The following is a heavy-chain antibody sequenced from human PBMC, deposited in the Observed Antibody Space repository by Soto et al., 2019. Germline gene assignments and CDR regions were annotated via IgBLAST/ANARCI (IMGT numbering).Heavy chain of an antibody. CDR1: GFTFSLYS. J-gene: IGHJ4*02. CDR3: VRARSTDSRPDY. CDR2: ITSSSSYI. V-gene: IGHV3-21*01. D-gene: IGHD3-22*01. Sequence: LRLSCAASGFTFSLYSMIWVRQAPGKGLEWVASITSSSSYIYYEDSLKGRFTISRDNAKNSLFLQLDSLRAEDTAVYFCVRARSTDSRPDYWGQGTLVTVSS.